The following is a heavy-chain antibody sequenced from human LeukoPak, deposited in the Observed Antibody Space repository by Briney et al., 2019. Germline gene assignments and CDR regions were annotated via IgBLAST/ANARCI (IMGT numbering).Heavy chain of an antibody. D-gene: IGHD3-3*01. CDR3: ARLGVVTIFGVVDVNWFDP. CDR1: GGSISSYY. CDR2: IYYSGST. Sequence: SETLSLTCTVSGGSISSYYWSWIRQPPGKGLEWIGYIYYSGSTNYNPSLKSRVTISVDTSKNQFSLKLSSVTAADTAVYYCARLGVVTIFGVVDVNWFDPWGQEPWSPSPQ. V-gene: IGHV4-59*01. J-gene: IGHJ5*02.